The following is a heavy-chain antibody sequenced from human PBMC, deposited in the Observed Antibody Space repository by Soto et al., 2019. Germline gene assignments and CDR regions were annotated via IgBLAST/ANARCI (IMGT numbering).Heavy chain of an antibody. CDR2: IYYSGST. CDR3: ARGDVVVIGY. CDR1: GGSVSSGSYY. V-gene: IGHV4-61*01. J-gene: IGHJ4*02. Sequence: KPSETLSLTCTVSGGSVSSGSYYWSWIRQPPGKGLEWIGYIYYSGSTNYNPSLKSRVTISVDTSKNQFSLKLSSVTAADTAVYYCARGDVVVIGYWGQGTLVTVSS. D-gene: IGHD3-22*01.